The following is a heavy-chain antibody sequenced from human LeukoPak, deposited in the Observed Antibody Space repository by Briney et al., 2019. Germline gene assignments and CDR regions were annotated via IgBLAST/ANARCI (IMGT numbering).Heavy chain of an antibody. V-gene: IGHV4-34*01. CDR2: INHSGST. CDR1: GGSISGYY. D-gene: IGHD6-13*01. CDR3: ARGIGAAAAVVFDY. Sequence: SETLSLTCTVSGGSISGYYWSWIRQPPGKGLEWIGEINHSGSTNYNPSLKSRVTISLDTSKNQFSLKLSSVTAADTAVYYCARGIGAAAAVVFDYWGQGTLVTVSS. J-gene: IGHJ4*02.